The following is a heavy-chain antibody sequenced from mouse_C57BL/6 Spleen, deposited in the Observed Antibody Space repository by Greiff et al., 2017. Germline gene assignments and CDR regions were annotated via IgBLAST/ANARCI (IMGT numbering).Heavy chain of an antibody. CDR2: IYPGSGST. J-gene: IGHJ3*01. V-gene: IGHV1-55*01. CDR3: AREEVLLTRFAY. D-gene: IGHD2-1*01. CDR1: GYTFTSYW. Sequence: QVQLKQPGAELVKPGASVKMSCKASGYTFTSYWITWVKQRPGQGLEWIGDIYPGSGSTNYNEKFKSKATLTVDTSSSTAYMQLSSLTSEDSAVYYCAREEVLLTRFAYWGQGTLVTVSA.